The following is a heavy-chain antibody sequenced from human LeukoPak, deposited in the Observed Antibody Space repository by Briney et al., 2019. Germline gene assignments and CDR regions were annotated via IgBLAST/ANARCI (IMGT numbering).Heavy chain of an antibody. CDR1: GGSISSYY. Sequence: SETLSLTCTVSGGSISSYYWSWIRQPPGKGLEWIGYIYYSGGTKYNPSLKSRVTISVDTSKNQFSLKLSSVTAADTAVYYCARHGNPDIVGAVDYWGQGTLVTVSS. CDR3: ARHGNPDIVGAVDY. J-gene: IGHJ4*02. D-gene: IGHD2-15*01. V-gene: IGHV4-59*08. CDR2: IYYSGGT.